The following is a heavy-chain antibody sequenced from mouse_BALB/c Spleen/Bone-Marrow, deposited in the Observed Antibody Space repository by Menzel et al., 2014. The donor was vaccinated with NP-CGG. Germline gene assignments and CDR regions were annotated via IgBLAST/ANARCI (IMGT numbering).Heavy chain of an antibody. CDR2: ISYSGST. CDR3: ARDSFDY. J-gene: IGHJ2*01. Sequence: VQLQQSGPGLVKPSQSLSLTCTVTGYSITSDYAWNWIRQFPGNKLEWMGYISYSGSTSYNPSLKSRISITRDTSKNQFFLQLNSVTTKDTATNYCARDSFDYWGQGTTLTVSS. CDR1: GYSITSDYA. V-gene: IGHV3-2*02.